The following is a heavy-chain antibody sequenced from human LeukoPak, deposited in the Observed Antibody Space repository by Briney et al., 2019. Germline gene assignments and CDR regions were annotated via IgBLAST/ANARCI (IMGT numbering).Heavy chain of an antibody. CDR1: GFTFSSYA. CDR3: AKGSPYCSSTSCLRTFEY. Sequence: PGGSLRLSCAASGFTFSSYAMSWVRQAPGKGLEWVSAISGSGGSTYYADSVKGRFTISRDNSKNTLYLQMNSLRAEDTAVYYCAKGSPYCSSTSCLRTFEYWGQGTLVTVSS. V-gene: IGHV3-23*01. CDR2: ISGSGGST. D-gene: IGHD2-2*01. J-gene: IGHJ4*02.